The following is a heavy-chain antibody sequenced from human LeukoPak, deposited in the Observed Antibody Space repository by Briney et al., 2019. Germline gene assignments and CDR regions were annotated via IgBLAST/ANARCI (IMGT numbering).Heavy chain of an antibody. CDR3: ARDRHWTNDWVFDY. CDR2: IYYSGST. CDR1: GVSISPYY. J-gene: IGHJ4*02. Sequence: SETLSLTCNVSGVSISPYYWSWIRQPPGKGLEWMGYIYYSGSTDYNPSLKSRVTISVDLSKNQFSLKLNSVTAADTPVYYCARDRHWTNDWVFDYWGQGTLVTVSS. V-gene: IGHV4-59*01. D-gene: IGHD1/OR15-1a*01.